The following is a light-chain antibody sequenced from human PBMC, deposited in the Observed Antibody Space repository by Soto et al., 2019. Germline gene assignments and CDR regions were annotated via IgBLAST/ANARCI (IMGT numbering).Light chain of an antibody. Sequence: EIVLTQSPGTLSLSPGERATLSCRASQSVSSSYLAWYQQKPGQAPRLLIYGASSRATGIPDRFSGSGSGTDFTLTISGLETQEFAVYYCQQYRSSPLSFGGGTKGEIK. CDR2: GAS. J-gene: IGKJ4*01. CDR3: QQYRSSPLS. V-gene: IGKV3-20*01. CDR1: QSVSSSY.